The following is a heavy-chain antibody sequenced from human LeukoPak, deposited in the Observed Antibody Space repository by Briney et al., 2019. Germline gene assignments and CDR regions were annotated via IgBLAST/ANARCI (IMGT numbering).Heavy chain of an antibody. V-gene: IGHV3-48*04. CDR2: ISSSSFTI. J-gene: IGHJ4*02. CDR3: AKVGTAAAVGSLDY. Sequence: LSGGSLRLSCAASGFTFSSYAMSWVRQAPGKGLEWVSYISSSSFTIHYADSVKGRFTISRDNAKSSLYLQMNSLRAEDTALYYCAKVGTAAAVGSLDYWGQGTLVTVSS. D-gene: IGHD6-13*01. CDR1: GFTFSSYA.